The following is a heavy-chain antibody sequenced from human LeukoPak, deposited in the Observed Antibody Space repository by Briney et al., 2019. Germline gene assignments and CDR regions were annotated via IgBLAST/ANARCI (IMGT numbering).Heavy chain of an antibody. J-gene: IGHJ2*01. Sequence: GGSLRLSCAASGFTFSSYWMHWVRQAPGKGLVWVSRIKSDGSSTTYADSVKGRFTISRDNAKNSLFLQMNSLRAEDTAVYYCASLPGGRTAALEFDLRGRGTLVTVSS. CDR3: ASLPGGRTAALEFDL. V-gene: IGHV3-74*01. CDR1: GFTFSSYW. CDR2: IKSDGSST. D-gene: IGHD6-13*01.